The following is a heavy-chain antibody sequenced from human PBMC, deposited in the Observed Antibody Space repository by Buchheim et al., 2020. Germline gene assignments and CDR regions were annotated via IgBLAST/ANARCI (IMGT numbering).Heavy chain of an antibody. Sequence: QVQLQESGPGLVKPSETVSLTCSVSGGSINSGRYYWSWIRQHPGKGLEWIGSIYYNGGAYYNPSLKSRLTISVDTSKNQFSLKLSSVTAADTAMYYCVREIYDMLTGTYWYFDLWGRGAL. CDR2: IYYNGGA. CDR3: VREIYDMLTGTYWYFDL. V-gene: IGHV4-31*03. J-gene: IGHJ2*01. CDR1: GGSINSGRYY. D-gene: IGHD3-9*01.